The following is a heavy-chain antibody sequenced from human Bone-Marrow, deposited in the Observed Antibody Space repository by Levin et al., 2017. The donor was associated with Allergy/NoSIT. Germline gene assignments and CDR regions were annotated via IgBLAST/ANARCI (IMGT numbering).Heavy chain of an antibody. Sequence: SVKVSCKASGGTFSSYAISWVRQAPGQGLEWMGGIIPIFGTANYAQKFQGRVTITADESTSTAYMELSSLRSEDTAVYYCARMRLGYCSGGSCYEDYYWGQGTLVTVSS. J-gene: IGHJ4*02. D-gene: IGHD2-15*01. CDR2: IIPIFGTA. CDR3: ARMRLGYCSGGSCYEDYY. V-gene: IGHV1-69*13. CDR1: GGTFSSYA.